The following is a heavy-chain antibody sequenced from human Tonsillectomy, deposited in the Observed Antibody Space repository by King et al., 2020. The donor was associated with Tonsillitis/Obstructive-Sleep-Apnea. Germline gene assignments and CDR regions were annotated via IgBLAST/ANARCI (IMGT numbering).Heavy chain of an antibody. D-gene: IGHD6-6*01. CDR1: GGSISSSNW. Sequence: VQLQESGPGLVKPSGTLSLTCAVSGGSISSSNWWSWVRQPPGKGLEWIGEIYHSGSTNYNPSLKSRVTISVDKSKNQFSLKLSSVTAADTAVYHCARDLSSSSGLNWFDPWGQGTLVTVSS. J-gene: IGHJ5*02. V-gene: IGHV4-4*02. CDR2: IYHSGST. CDR3: ARDLSSSSGLNWFDP.